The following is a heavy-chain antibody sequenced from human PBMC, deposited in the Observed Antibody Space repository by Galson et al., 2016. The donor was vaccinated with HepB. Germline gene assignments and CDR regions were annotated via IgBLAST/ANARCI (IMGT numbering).Heavy chain of an antibody. CDR1: GDSIVNSGYY. V-gene: IGHV4-39*01. CDR2: SYCSGST. CDR3: ARHSRHFDVVTGPSPGYFDF. D-gene: IGHD3-9*01. J-gene: IGHJ4*02. Sequence: LTCIVSGDSIVNSGYYWGWIRQTPGKGLEWIGSSYCSGSTYYNASLRSRITISVDTSKNQFSLKLSSVTAADTALYFCARHSRHFDVVTGPSPGYFDFWGQGTLVTASS.